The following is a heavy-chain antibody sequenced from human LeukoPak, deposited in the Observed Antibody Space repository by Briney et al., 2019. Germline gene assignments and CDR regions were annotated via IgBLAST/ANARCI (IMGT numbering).Heavy chain of an antibody. CDR1: GGSISTYY. J-gene: IGHJ1*01. CDR2: IYSSGST. D-gene: IGHD6-19*01. Sequence: TPSETLSLTCTVSGGSISTYYWSWIRQPPGKGLEWIGNIYSSGSTIYNPSLKCRVSISVDTSKNQFSLRLTSATAADTAVYYCARDGGSSGRYFQHWGQGTLVTLSS. CDR3: ARDGGSSGRYFQH. V-gene: IGHV4-59*01.